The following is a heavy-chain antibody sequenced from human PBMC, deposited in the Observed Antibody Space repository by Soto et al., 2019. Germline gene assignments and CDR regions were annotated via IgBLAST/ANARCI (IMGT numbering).Heavy chain of an antibody. Sequence: SVQVSCKASGGTFRSYAISWVRQAPGQGLEWMGGIIPIFGTANYAQKFQGRVTITADESTSTAYMELSSLRSEDTAVYYCARVRDGSGSYYYYYGMEVWGQGTTVTVSS. CDR1: GGTFRSYA. V-gene: IGHV1-69*13. CDR3: ARVRDGSGSYYYYYGMEV. CDR2: IIPIFGTA. J-gene: IGHJ6*02. D-gene: IGHD3-10*01.